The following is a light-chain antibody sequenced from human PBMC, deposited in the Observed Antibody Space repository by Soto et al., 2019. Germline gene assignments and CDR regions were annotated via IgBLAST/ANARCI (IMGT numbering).Light chain of an antibody. V-gene: IGKV3-15*01. CDR1: QSVSSN. CDR2: GAS. Sequence: EIVMTQSRSTLSVSPVERATLSCRASQSVSSNLAWYQQKPGQAPRLLIYGASTRATGIPARFSGSGSGTEFTLTISSLQSEDFAVYYCQQYNNWPRTFGQGTKVDI. J-gene: IGKJ1*01. CDR3: QQYNNWPRT.